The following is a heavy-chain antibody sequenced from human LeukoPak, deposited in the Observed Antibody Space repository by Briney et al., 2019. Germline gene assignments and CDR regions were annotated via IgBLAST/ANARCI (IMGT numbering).Heavy chain of an antibody. CDR2: IYPKSGGT. J-gene: IGHJ5*02. CDR1: GYTXADYY. V-gene: IGHV1-2*02. Sequence: ASVKVSCKASGYTXADYYIHWVRQAPGQGLEWMGWIYPKSGGTNSAQKFQGRVTMTRDTSISTAYMELSRLKFDDTAVYYCARVSTSGYRDWLDPWGQGTLVTVSS. CDR3: ARVSTSGYRDWLDP. D-gene: IGHD3-9*01.